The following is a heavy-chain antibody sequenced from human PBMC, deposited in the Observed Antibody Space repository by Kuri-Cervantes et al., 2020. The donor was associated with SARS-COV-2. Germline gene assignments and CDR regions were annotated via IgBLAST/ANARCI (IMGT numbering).Heavy chain of an antibody. Sequence: GEFLKISCAASGFTFSSYAMSWVRQAPGKGLEWVSAISGSGGSTYYADSVKGRFTISRDNSKNTLYLQMNSLRAEDTAVYYCAKEFSGSYWTGNFDYWGQGTLVTVSS. CDR3: AKEFSGSYWTGNFDY. J-gene: IGHJ4*02. V-gene: IGHV3-23*01. CDR2: ISGSGGST. D-gene: IGHD1-26*01. CDR1: GFTFSSYA.